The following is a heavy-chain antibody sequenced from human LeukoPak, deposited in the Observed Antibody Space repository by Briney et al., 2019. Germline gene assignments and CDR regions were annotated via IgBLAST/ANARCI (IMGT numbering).Heavy chain of an antibody. CDR3: ARVDYYDSSGYCQP. J-gene: IGHJ5*02. V-gene: IGHV3-20*04. CDR1: GFTFDDYG. D-gene: IGHD3-22*01. CDR2: INWNGGST. Sequence: GESLSLSCAASGFTFDDYGMSWVRQAQGKGLEWVSGINWNGGSTGYADSVKGRFTISRDNAKNSLYLQMNSLRAEDTPLYYCARVDYYDSSGYCQPWGQGTLVTVSS.